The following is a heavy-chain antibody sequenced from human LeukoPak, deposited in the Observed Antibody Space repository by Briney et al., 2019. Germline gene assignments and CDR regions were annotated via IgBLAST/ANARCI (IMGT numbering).Heavy chain of an antibody. D-gene: IGHD5-18*01. CDR2: INHSGST. CDR3: ARGRMMYTAMVTGGFDP. CDR1: GRPLRGYY. J-gene: IGHJ5*02. V-gene: IGHV4-34*01. Sequence: SDTLSLTRAVYGRPLRGYYWIWIRQPPARGLEWMGEINHSGSTNYNPSLQSRVTISVDTTKNHITLKLSSVTAADTAVYYCARGRMMYTAMVTGGFDPWGQGTLATVSS.